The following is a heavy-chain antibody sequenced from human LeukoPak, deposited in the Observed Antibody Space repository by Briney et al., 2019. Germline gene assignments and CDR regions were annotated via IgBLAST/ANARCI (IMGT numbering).Heavy chain of an antibody. D-gene: IGHD4-23*01. CDR1: GGSISSGGYY. CDR3: ARGPSSTTVVTEYGMDV. V-gene: IGHV4-31*03. Sequence: PSQTLSLTCTVSGGSISSGGYYWSWIRQHPGKGLEWIGEITHGGSTNYNPSLKSRVTISVDTSKNQFSLKLSSVTAADTAVYYCARGPSSTTVVTEYGMDVWGQGTTVTVSS. J-gene: IGHJ6*02. CDR2: ITHGGST.